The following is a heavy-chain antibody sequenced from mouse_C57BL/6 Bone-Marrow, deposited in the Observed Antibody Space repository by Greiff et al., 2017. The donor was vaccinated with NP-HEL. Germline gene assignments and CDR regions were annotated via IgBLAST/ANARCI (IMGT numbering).Heavy chain of an antibody. V-gene: IGHV7-3*01. CDR1: GFTFTDYY. CDR3: ARYSNYDFDY. J-gene: IGHJ2*01. D-gene: IGHD2-1*01. Sequence: EVQVVESGGGLVQPGGSLSLSCAASGFTFTDYYMSWVRQPPGKALEWLGFIRNKANGYTTEYSASVKGRFTISRDNSQSILYLQMNALRAEDSATYYCARYSNYDFDYWGQGTTLTVSS. CDR2: IRNKANGYTT.